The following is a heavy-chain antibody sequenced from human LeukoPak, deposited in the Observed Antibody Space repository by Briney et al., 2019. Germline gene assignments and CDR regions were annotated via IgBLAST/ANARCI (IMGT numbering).Heavy chain of an antibody. CDR3: ARRGAGSGGLDY. Sequence: GGSLTLSCAASGFSFSLYAMNWVRQAPGKGLEWVSTIIETGASPYYADSVRGRFTVSRDSSKNMFYLQMNSLRAEDTAIYYCARRGAGSGGLDYWGRGTLVTVSS. CDR1: GFSFSLYA. D-gene: IGHD6-19*01. J-gene: IGHJ4*02. V-gene: IGHV3-23*01. CDR2: IIETGASP.